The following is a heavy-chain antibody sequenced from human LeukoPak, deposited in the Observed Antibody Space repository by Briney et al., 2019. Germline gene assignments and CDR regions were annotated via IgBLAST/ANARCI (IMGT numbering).Heavy chain of an antibody. V-gene: IGHV3-74*01. D-gene: IGHD2-2*01. CDR1: GFTFSSYW. CDR3: ARGGDDIVVVPAASWFDP. J-gene: IGHJ5*02. Sequence: PGGSLRLSCAASGFTFSSYWMHWVRQAPGKGLVWVSRINSDGSSTSYADSVKGRFTISRDNAKNTLYLQMNSLRAEDTAVYYCARGGDDIVVVPAASWFDPWGQGTLVTVSS. CDR2: INSDGSST.